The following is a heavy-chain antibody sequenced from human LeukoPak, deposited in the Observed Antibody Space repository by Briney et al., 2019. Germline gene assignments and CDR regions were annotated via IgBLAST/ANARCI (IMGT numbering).Heavy chain of an antibody. CDR1: GFTFSSYA. J-gene: IGHJ4*02. CDR2: ISGSTGST. D-gene: IGHD5-12*01. V-gene: IGHV3-23*01. Sequence: GGSLRLSCAASGFTFSSYAMSWVRQAPGKGLEWVSTISGSTGSTYYADSVKGRFTFSRDNSKNTLYLQMNSLRAEDTAVYYCAKDRIGYGDYWGQGTLVTVSS. CDR3: AKDRIGYGDY.